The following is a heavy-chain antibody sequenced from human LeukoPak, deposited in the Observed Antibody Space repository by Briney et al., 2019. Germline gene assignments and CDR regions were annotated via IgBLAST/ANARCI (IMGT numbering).Heavy chain of an antibody. Sequence: PGGSLRLSCTPSGFTFEDYAMHWVRQAPGKGLEWVALISFDGGNIYYADSVKGRFTISRDNSNNMLYLQMDSLRGDDTAVYYCARDPPFRTGWSQNFFDFWGQGILVTVSS. CDR2: ISFDGGNI. J-gene: IGHJ4*02. CDR3: ARDPPFRTGWSQNFFDF. V-gene: IGHV3-30*04. CDR1: GFTFEDYA. D-gene: IGHD6-19*01.